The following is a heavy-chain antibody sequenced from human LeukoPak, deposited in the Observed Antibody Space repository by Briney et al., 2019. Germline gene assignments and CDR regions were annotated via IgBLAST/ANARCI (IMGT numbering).Heavy chain of an antibody. J-gene: IGHJ6*02. V-gene: IGHV4-31*03. CDR1: GGSISSGGYY. D-gene: IGHD3-22*01. CDR3: AREYYDSSGYYYYGMDV. Sequence: PSETLSLTCTVSGGSISSGGYYWSWIRQHPGKGLEWIGYIYYSGSTYYNPSLKSRVTISVDTSKNQFSLKLSSVTAADTAVYYCAREYYDSSGYYYYGMDVWGQGTTVTVSS. CDR2: IYYSGST.